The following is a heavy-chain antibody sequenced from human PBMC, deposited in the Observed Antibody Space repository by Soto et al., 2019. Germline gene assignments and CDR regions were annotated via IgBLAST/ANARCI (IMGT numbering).Heavy chain of an antibody. D-gene: IGHD3-3*01. V-gene: IGHV4-61*08. CDR3: ARDFAYFDS. CDR1: GGSFKSGGYS. Sequence: SYTLSLTCTVSGGSFKSGGYSWSWIRQPPGKGLEWIGYVYHTGRTSYNPSLKSRVSISMDTSKNQFSLNLDSVTAADTAVYFCARDFAYFDSWGQGTLVTVSS. J-gene: IGHJ4*02. CDR2: VYHTGRT.